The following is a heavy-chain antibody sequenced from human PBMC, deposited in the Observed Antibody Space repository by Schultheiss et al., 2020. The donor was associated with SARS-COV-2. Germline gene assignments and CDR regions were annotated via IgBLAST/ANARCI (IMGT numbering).Heavy chain of an antibody. D-gene: IGHD6-19*01. CDR3: ARRVDSSGWYDGITG. CDR2: INPSGGST. Sequence: ASVKVSCKASGYTFTSYDINWVRQAPGQGLEWMGIINPSGGSTSYAQKFQGRVTMTRDTSTSTVYMELSSLRSEDTAVYYCARRVDSSGWYDGITGWGQGTLVTVSS. V-gene: IGHV1-46*01. J-gene: IGHJ4*02. CDR1: GYTFTSYD.